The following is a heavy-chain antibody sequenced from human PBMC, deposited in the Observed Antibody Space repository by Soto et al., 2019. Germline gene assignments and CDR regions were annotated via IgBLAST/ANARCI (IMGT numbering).Heavy chain of an antibody. CDR2: IYWDDDK. D-gene: IGHD2-8*02. CDR1: GFPLTTSGVG. CDR3: AHKSLVPFGMDV. V-gene: IGHV2-5*02. J-gene: IGHJ6*01. Sequence: QITLKESGPTLVKPTQTLTLTCTFSGFPLTTSGVGVRWIRQPPGKALEWLALIYWDDDKRYSPSLKNRLTITKDTSRNQVVLTLIDLDPVDTATYYCAHKSLVPFGMDVWGQGTTVTVAS.